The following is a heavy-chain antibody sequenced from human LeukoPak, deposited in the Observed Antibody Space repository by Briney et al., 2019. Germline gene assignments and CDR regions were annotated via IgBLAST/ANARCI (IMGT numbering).Heavy chain of an antibody. CDR2: INNSGST. J-gene: IGHJ4*02. Sequence: SETLSLTCAVYGGSFSGYYWSWIRQPPAKGLEWIGEINNSGSTNYNPSLKSRVTISVDTSKNQISLKLSSVTAADTAVYYCARAAVARFDYWGQGTLVTVSS. CDR1: GGSFSGYY. CDR3: ARAAVARFDY. V-gene: IGHV4-34*01. D-gene: IGHD6-19*01.